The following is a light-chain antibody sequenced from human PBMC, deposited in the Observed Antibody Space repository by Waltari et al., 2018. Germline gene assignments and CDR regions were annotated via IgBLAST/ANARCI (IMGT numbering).Light chain of an antibody. CDR3: QMYVRLPVT. CDR1: QSVGRS. J-gene: IGKJ1*01. Sequence: ETVLTQSPATLSLSPGEGDTLSCRASQSVGRSLVWYQQKPGRAPRLLIYGASIRATGIPDRFTGSGSGTDFSLTISRLEPEDSAVYYCQMYVRLPVTFGQGTKVEI. CDR2: GAS. V-gene: IGKV3-20*01.